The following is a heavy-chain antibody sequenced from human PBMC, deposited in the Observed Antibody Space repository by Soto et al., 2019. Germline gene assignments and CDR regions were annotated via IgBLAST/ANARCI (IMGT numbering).Heavy chain of an antibody. Sequence: ASVKVSCKASGYIFTGYFIHWVRQAPGQGLELMGWISAYDGKTTYAEKFQGRVTLTTDTSTSTAYMELRSLRSDDTAIYYCARDPHEFWTSYWFDPWGQGTPVTVSS. CDR3: ARDPHEFWTSYWFDP. CDR1: GYIFTGYF. CDR2: ISAYDGKT. D-gene: IGHD3-3*01. J-gene: IGHJ5*02. V-gene: IGHV1-18*04.